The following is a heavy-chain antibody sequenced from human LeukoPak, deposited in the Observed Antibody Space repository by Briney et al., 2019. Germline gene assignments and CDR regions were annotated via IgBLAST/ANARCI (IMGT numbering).Heavy chain of an antibody. D-gene: IGHD3-3*01. J-gene: IGHJ4*02. Sequence: ASVKVSCKASGYTFTSYDINWVRQATGQGLEWMGWMNPNSGNTGYAQKFQGRVTMTRNTSINTAYMELSSLRSEDTAVYYCARVIFGVVYYFDYWGQGTLVTVSS. CDR2: MNPNSGNT. CDR3: ARVIFGVVYYFDY. V-gene: IGHV1-8*01. CDR1: GYTFTSYD.